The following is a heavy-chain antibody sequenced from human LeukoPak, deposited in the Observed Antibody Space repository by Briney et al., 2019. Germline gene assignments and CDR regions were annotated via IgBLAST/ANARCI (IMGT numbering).Heavy chain of an antibody. J-gene: IGHJ5*02. CDR3: ARESRRSNWSNWFDP. D-gene: IGHD1-1*01. V-gene: IGHV4-61*02. Sequence: SETLSLTCTVSGGSFSSGSYYWSWIRQPAGKGLEWIGRIYTSGSTNYNPSLKSRVTISVDTSKNQFSLKLSSVTAADTAVYYCARESRRSNWSNWFDPWGQGTLVTVSS. CDR2: IYTSGST. CDR1: GGSFSSGSYY.